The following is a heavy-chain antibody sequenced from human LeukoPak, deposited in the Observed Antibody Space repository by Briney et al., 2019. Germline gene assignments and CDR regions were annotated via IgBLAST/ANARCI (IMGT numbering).Heavy chain of an antibody. CDR3: ARRYCSGGSCYSDNWFDP. V-gene: IGHV4-39*01. Sequence: SETLSLTCTVSGGSISSSSYYWGWIRQPPGKGLEWIGSIYYSGSAYYNPSLKSRVTISVDTSKNQFSLKLSSVTAADTAVYYCARRYCSGGSCYSDNWFDPWGQGTLVTVSS. CDR1: GGSISSSSYY. J-gene: IGHJ5*02. D-gene: IGHD2-15*01. CDR2: IYYSGSA.